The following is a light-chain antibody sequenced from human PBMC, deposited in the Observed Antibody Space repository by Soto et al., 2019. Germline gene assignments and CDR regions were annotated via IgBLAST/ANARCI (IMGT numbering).Light chain of an antibody. CDR2: EVS. Sequence: QSVLTQPPSASGSPGQSVTISCTGTSSDVGGYNYISWYQQHPGKAPKLMIYEVSKRPSGVPDRFSGSKSGNTASLTVSGLQAEDEADYFCSSYAGSSHYVFGPGTKLTVL. V-gene: IGLV2-8*01. J-gene: IGLJ1*01. CDR3: SSYAGSSHYV. CDR1: SSDVGGYNY.